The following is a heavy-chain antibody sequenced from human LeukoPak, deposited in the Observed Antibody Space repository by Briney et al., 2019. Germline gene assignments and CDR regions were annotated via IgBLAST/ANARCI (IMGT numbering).Heavy chain of an antibody. V-gene: IGHV4-39*01. CDR1: GDSNSSSNYY. CDR3: ARRFPYRRDSFDY. Sequence: PSETLSLTCTVSGDSNSSSNYYWDWIRQPPGKGLEWIASIFYSGGTYSNPSLKSRVTISVDTSKNQFSLKLTSVTAADTAVYYCARRFPYRRDSFDYWGQGTLVTVSS. J-gene: IGHJ4*02. D-gene: IGHD3-3*01. CDR2: IFYSGGT.